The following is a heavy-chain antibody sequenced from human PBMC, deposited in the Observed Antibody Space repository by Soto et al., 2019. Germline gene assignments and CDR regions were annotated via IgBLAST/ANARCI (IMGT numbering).Heavy chain of an antibody. CDR1: GGSISSGDYY. V-gene: IGHV4-30-4*01. CDR2: IYYSGST. J-gene: IGHJ4*02. D-gene: IGHD6-19*01. CDR3: ASLSMRLASDLDY. Sequence: PSETLSLTCTVSGGSISSGDYYWSWIRQPPGKGLEWIGYIYYSGSTYYNPSLKSRVTISVDTSKNQFSLKLSSVTAADTAVYYCASLSMRLASDLDYWGQGTLVTVSS.